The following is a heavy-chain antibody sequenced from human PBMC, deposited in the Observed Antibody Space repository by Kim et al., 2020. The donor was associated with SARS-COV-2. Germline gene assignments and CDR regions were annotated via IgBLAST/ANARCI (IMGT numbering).Heavy chain of an antibody. D-gene: IGHD5-12*01. V-gene: IGHV4-39*07. CDR2: IYYSGST. Sequence: SETLSLTCTVSGGSISSSSYYWGWIRQPPGKGLEWIGSIYYSGSTYYNPSLKSRVTISVDTSKNQFSLKLSSVTAADTAVYYCARDPGGRWPVDIVATINSGTPPGFDPWGQGTLVTVSS. CDR3: ARDPGGRWPVDIVATINSGTPPGFDP. J-gene: IGHJ5*02. CDR1: GGSISSSSYY.